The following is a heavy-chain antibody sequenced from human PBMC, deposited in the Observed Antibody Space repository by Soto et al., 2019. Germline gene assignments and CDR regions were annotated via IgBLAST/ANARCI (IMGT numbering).Heavy chain of an antibody. V-gene: IGHV3-30*18. CDR2: ISYDGSNK. CDR3: AKDPHYCSGGSCSEY. CDR1: GFTFSSYG. Sequence: PGGSLRLSCAASGFTFSSYGMHWVRQAPGKGLEWVAVISYDGSNKYYADSVKGRFTISRDNSKNTLYLQMNSLRAEDTAVYYCAKDPHYCSGGSCSEYWGQGTLVTVSS. J-gene: IGHJ4*02. D-gene: IGHD2-15*01.